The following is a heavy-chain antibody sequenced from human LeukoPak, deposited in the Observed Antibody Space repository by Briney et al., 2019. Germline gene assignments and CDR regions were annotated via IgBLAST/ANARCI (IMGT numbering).Heavy chain of an antibody. V-gene: IGHV1-69*04. J-gene: IGHJ4*02. CDR1: GGTFSSYT. D-gene: IGHD1-26*01. CDR3: ARDQKVYSGSYYGAYYFDY. CDR2: IIPILGIA. Sequence: SVKVSCKASGGTFSSYTISWVRQAPGQGLEWMGRIIPILGIANYARKFQGRVTITADKSTSTAYMELSSLRSEDTAVYYCARDQKVYSGSYYGAYYFDYWGQGTLVTVSS.